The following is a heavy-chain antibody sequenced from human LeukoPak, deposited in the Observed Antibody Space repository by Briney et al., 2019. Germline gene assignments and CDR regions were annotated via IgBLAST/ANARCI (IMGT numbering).Heavy chain of an antibody. Sequence: ASVKVSCKASGYTFTTYDTNWVRQATGQGLEWMGWMNPNSGNTVYAQKFQGRVNLTRNTSVMTAYMELSRLRSDDTAVYYCARDHYYYDSSGYYYYAFDIWGQGTMVTVSS. CDR2: MNPNSGNT. D-gene: IGHD3-22*01. CDR1: GYTFTTYD. J-gene: IGHJ3*02. CDR3: ARDHYYYDSSGYYYYAFDI. V-gene: IGHV1-8*03.